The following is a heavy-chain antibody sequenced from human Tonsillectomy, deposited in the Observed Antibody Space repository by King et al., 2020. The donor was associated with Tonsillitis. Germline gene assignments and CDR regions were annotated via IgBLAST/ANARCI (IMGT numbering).Heavy chain of an antibody. CDR3: AKAQGNYDFWSCLDY. Sequence: VQLVESGGGVVQPGGSLRLSCEASGFTFRTYGMYWVRQPPGKGLEWVTFIRYDGSNKYYADSVTGRFTVSRDNSKNTLFLQMNSLRGEDTAVYYCAKAQGNYDFWSCLDYWGQGALVTVSS. V-gene: IGHV3-30*02. J-gene: IGHJ4*02. CDR1: GFTFRTYG. D-gene: IGHD3-3*01. CDR2: IRYDGSNK.